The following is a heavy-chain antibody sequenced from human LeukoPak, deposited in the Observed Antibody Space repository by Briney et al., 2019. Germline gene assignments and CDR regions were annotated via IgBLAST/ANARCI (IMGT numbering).Heavy chain of an antibody. D-gene: IGHD3-22*01. V-gene: IGHV3-53*01. CDR1: GFTVSSNY. Sequence: GGSLRLSCAASGFTVSSNYMSWVRQAPGKGLEWVSAIYSGGSTYYADSVKGRFTISRDNSKNTLYLQMNSLRAEDTAVYYCARSPDGYYYVGYFQHWGQGTLVTVSS. CDR3: ARSPDGYYYVGYFQH. J-gene: IGHJ1*01. CDR2: IYSGGST.